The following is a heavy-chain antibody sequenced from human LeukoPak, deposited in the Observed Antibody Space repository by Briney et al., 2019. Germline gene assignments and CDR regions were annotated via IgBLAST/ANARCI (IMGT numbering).Heavy chain of an antibody. CDR2: IYPGNSNT. V-gene: IGHV5-51*01. CDR1: GYDFAGYW. CDR3: ARHTVVNYYGSGSPDY. Sequence: GESLKISCEGSGYDFAGYWIGWVRQLPGKGLEWMGIIYPGNSNTIYSPSFQGQVTISADKSISTAYLQWSSLKASDTAMYYCARHTVVNYYGSGSPDYWGQGALVTVSS. D-gene: IGHD3-10*01. J-gene: IGHJ4*02.